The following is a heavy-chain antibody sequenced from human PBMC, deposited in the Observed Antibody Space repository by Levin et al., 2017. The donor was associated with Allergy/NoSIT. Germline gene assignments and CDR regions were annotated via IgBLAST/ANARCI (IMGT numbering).Heavy chain of an antibody. CDR1: EFTFSPYY. Sequence: GGSLRLSCVASEFTFSPYYMGWVRQAPGRGLEWVANIKEDGSDKYYVDSVKGRFTISRDNAKNSLYLQMNSLRVEDTAVYYCARYRRQEPSYYYDSWSQGTLVAVS. CDR2: IKEDGSDK. CDR3: ARYRRQEPSYYYDS. V-gene: IGHV3-7*04. D-gene: IGHD1-14*01. J-gene: IGHJ4*02.